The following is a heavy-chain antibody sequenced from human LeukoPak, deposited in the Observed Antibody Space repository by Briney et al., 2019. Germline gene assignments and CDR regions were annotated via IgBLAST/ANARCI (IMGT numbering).Heavy chain of an antibody. V-gene: IGHV3-30*02. CDR3: AKTRTGGVTTLNLLDY. J-gene: IGHJ4*02. CDR2: IRYDGSNK. CDR1: GFTFSSYN. D-gene: IGHD4-11*01. Sequence: GGSLRLSCAAAGFTFSSYNMHWVRQAPGKGLEWVAFIRYDGSNKYYADSVKGRFTISRDNSKNTLYLQMNSLRAEDTAVYYCAKTRTGGVTTLNLLDYWGQGTLVTVSS.